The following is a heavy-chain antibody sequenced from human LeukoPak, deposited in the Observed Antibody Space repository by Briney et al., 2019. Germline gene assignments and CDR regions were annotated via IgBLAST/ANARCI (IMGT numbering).Heavy chain of an antibody. Sequence: GGSLRLSCVASGFTFSSYAMSWVRQAPGKGLEWVSAISDSSGNTYYADSVKGRFTISRDNSKNTPYLQMNSLRAEDTAVYYCAKDLEMATTSYFDYWGQGTLVTVSS. CDR3: AKDLEMATTSYFDY. D-gene: IGHD5-24*01. V-gene: IGHV3-23*01. CDR1: GFTFSSYA. CDR2: ISDSSGNT. J-gene: IGHJ4*02.